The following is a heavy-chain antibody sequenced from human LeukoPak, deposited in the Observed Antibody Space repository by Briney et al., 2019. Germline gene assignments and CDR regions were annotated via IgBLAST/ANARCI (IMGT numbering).Heavy chain of an antibody. Sequence: GGSLRLSCAASGFTFDDYAMHWVRQAPGKGLEWVSGISWNSCSIGYADSVKGRFTISRDNAKNSLYLQMNSLRAGDTALYYCVKGHRPYSGYSAFDIWGQGTMVTVSS. CDR3: VKGHRPYSGYSAFDI. CDR1: GFTFDDYA. D-gene: IGHD3-22*01. CDR2: ISWNSCSI. J-gene: IGHJ3*02. V-gene: IGHV3-9*01.